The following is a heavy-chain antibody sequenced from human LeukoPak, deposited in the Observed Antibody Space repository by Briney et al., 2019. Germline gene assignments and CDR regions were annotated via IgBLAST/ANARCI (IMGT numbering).Heavy chain of an antibody. CDR1: GFTFSNAW. CDR3: TTGESMVGTTIHVRWAD. Sequence: GGPLRLSCAASGFTFSNAWMTWVRQAPGKGLEWVGRIKSKTAGGTTDYAAPVKGRFTISRDDSKNTLYLQMNSLKTEDTAVYYCTTGESMVGTTIHVRWADWGQGTLVTVSS. D-gene: IGHD1-26*01. J-gene: IGHJ4*02. V-gene: IGHV3-15*01. CDR2: IKSKTAGGTT.